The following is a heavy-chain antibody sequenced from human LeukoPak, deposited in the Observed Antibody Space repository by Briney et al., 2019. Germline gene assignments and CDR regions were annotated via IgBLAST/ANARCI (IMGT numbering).Heavy chain of an antibody. Sequence: GGSLRLSCAASGFTFSSYAMSWVRQAPGKGLEWVSTFSGSGGNTYYSDSVKGRFTISRDNSKNTLYLQMNSLRAEDTAVYYCARRAGAYSHPYDYWGQGTLVTVSS. D-gene: IGHD4/OR15-4a*01. CDR3: ARRAGAYSHPYDY. V-gene: IGHV3-23*01. J-gene: IGHJ4*02. CDR1: GFTFSSYA. CDR2: FSGSGGNT.